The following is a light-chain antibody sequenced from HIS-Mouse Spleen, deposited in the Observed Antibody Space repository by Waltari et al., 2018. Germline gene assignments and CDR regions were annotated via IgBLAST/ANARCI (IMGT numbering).Light chain of an antibody. CDR3: YSTDSSGNHRV. J-gene: IGLJ2*01. V-gene: IGLV3-10*01. CDR1: ALPKKY. CDR2: EDS. Sequence: SYELTQPPSVSVSPGQTARITCSGDALPKKYAYWYQQKSGQAPVLVIYEDSKRPSGMPERFSGPSSGTMATLTISGAQVEDEADYYCYSTDSSGNHRVFGGGTKLTVL.